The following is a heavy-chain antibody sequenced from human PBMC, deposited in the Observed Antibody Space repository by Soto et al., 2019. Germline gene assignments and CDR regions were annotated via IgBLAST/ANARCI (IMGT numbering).Heavy chain of an antibody. J-gene: IGHJ5*02. Sequence: SETLSLTCTGSGGSISSGGYYWSWIRQHPGKGLEWIGYIYYSGSTYYNPSLKSRVTIPVDTSKNQFSLKLSSVTAADTAVYYCARDLPSRGPGWFDPWGQGTLVTVSS. CDR1: GGSISSGGYY. V-gene: IGHV4-31*03. CDR3: ARDLPSRGPGWFDP. CDR2: IYYSGST.